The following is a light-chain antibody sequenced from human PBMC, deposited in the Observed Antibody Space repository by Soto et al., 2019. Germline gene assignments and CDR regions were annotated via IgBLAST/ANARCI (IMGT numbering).Light chain of an antibody. CDR3: QHYVTSLTT. Sequence: EIVLTQSPGTLSLSPGERATLSCGASQSVTSNYLAWYQQKPGQAPRLLIFGASIRVKGIPDRFIGSGPGTDFTLTISRLEPEDFAVYYCQHYVTSLTTFGQGTNVEVK. CDR1: QSVTSNY. J-gene: IGKJ1*01. CDR2: GAS. V-gene: IGKV3-20*01.